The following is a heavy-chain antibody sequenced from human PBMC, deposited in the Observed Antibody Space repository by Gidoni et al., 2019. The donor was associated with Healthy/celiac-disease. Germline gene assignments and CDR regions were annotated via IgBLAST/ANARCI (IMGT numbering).Heavy chain of an antibody. V-gene: IGHV4-39*01. CDR1: GGSIRSSSYY. J-gene: IGHJ4*02. Sequence: LQLQESGTGLVQPSETLSLTCPVSGGSIRSSSYYWGWIRQPPGKGLEWVGIIYYSGSTYYNPSLKSRVTISVDTSKNQFSLKLSSVTAADTAVYYCARLDIAAAAFWGQGTLVTVSS. CDR2: IYYSGST. CDR3: ARLDIAAAAF. D-gene: IGHD6-13*01.